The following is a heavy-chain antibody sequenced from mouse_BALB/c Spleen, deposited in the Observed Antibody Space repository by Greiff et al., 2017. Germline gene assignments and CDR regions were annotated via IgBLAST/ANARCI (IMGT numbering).Heavy chain of an antibody. Sequence: QVQLQQPGAELVKPGAPVKLSCKASGYTFTSYWMNWVKQRPGRGLEWIGRIDPSDSETHYNQKFKDKATLTVDKSSSTAYIQLSSLTSEDSAVYYCSRSGGNSFDYWGQGTTLTVSS. CDR3: SRSGGNSFDY. V-gene: IGHV1-69*02. J-gene: IGHJ2*01. CDR1: GYTFTSYW. D-gene: IGHD2-1*01. CDR2: IDPSDSET.